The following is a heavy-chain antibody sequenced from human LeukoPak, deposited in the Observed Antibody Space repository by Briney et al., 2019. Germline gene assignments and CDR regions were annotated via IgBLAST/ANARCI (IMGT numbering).Heavy chain of an antibody. CDR3: AREGYWASDI. V-gene: IGHV3-7*01. CDR2: IKEDGSEK. CDR1: GFTISDYW. J-gene: IGHJ3*02. D-gene: IGHD2-8*02. Sequence: HTGGSLRLSCAASGFTISDYWMSWVRQAPGKGLEWVANIKEDGSEKNYVDSAKGRFTISRDNAKNSLYLQMNSLRAEDTAVYYCAREGYWASDIWGQGTMVTVSS.